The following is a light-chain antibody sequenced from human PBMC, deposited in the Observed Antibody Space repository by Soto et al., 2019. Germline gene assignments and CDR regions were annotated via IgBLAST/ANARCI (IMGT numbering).Light chain of an antibody. J-gene: IGKJ5*01. CDR3: QQRSNWPPIT. Sequence: VLTQSPGTLSLSPGARATLSCRARQSGSGRYLAWYQQQPGQAPRLVIYGASIRATGIPARFSGSVSGTDFTLTISSLEPEDFAVYYGQQRSNWPPITFGQGTRLEIK. CDR1: QSGSGRY. V-gene: IGKV3D-20*02. CDR2: GAS.